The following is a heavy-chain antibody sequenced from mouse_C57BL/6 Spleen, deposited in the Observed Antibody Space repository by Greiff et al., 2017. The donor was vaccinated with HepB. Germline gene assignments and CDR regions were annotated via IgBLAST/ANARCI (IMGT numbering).Heavy chain of an antibody. D-gene: IGHD1-1*01. J-gene: IGHJ2*01. Sequence: QVQLQQSGPELVKPGASVKISCKASGYAFSSSWMNWVKQRPGKGLEWIGRIYPGDGDTNYNGKFKGKATLTADKSSSTAYMQLSSLTSEDSAVYFCERSPIYYGSSLDYWGQGTTLTVSS. CDR3: ERSPIYYGSSLDY. CDR1: GYAFSSSW. V-gene: IGHV1-82*01. CDR2: IYPGDGDT.